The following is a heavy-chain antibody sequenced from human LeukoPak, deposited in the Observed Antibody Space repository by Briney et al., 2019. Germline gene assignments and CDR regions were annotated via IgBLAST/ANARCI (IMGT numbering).Heavy chain of an antibody. CDR3: ARGVVVVASTATFDY. CDR2: IYQRGGT. J-gene: IGHJ4*02. V-gene: IGHV4-30-2*01. CDR1: GGSISSGGYF. D-gene: IGHD2-15*01. Sequence: PSETLSLTCTGSGGSISSGGYFWSWIRQPPGKGLEWIGYIYQRGGTYYNPSLTSRVTISLDRSKNQFSLKLTSVTAADTAVYYCARGVVVVASTATFDYWGQGTLVTASS.